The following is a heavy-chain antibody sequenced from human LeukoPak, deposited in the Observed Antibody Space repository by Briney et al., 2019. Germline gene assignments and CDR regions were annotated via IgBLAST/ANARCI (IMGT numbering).Heavy chain of an antibody. CDR2: ISYDGSNK. Sequence: GALRLSCAASGFTFSSYAMHWVRQAPGKGLEWVAVISYDGSNKYYADSVKGRFTISRDNSKNTLYLQMNSLRAEDTAVYYCARERGYYDSSGYYAFDYWGQGTLVTVSS. J-gene: IGHJ4*02. CDR1: GFTFSSYA. V-gene: IGHV3-30-3*01. CDR3: ARERGYYDSSGYYAFDY. D-gene: IGHD3-22*01.